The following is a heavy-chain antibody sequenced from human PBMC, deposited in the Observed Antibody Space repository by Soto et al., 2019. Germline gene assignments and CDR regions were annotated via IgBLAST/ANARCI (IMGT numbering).Heavy chain of an antibody. D-gene: IGHD4-17*01. V-gene: IGHV1-24*01. CDR1: GYTLTELS. CDR2: FDPEDGET. J-gene: IGHJ3*02. CDR3: ATADYGSDAFDI. Sequence: VKVSCKVSGYTLTELSMHWVRQAPGKGLEWMGGFDPEDGETIYAQKFQGRVTMTEDTSTDTAYMELSSLRSEDTAVYYCATADYGSDAFDIWGQGTMVTVSS.